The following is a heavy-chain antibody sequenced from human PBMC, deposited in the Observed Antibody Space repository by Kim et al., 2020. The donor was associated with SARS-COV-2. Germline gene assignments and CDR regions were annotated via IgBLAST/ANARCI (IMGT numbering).Heavy chain of an antibody. CDR2: ISTYNGNT. CDR1: GYTFTSYS. Sequence: ASVKVSCKASGYTFTSYSITWVRQAPGQGLEWMGWISTYNGNTNYAQKLQGRVTMTTDTSTSTVYMELRSLRSDDTALYYCARSSGGVVSYNWFDPWGQGTPVTVSS. D-gene: IGHD3-22*01. CDR3: ARSSGGVVSYNWFDP. V-gene: IGHV1-18*01. J-gene: IGHJ5*02.